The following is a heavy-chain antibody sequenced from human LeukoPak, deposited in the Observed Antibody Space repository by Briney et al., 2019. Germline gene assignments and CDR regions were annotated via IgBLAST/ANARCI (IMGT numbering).Heavy chain of an antibody. D-gene: IGHD1-26*01. CDR3: ARDPYSGNYGNYYYYYMDV. CDR2: ITSSGTYI. Sequence: GGSLKLSCATSGFTFNNYNMNWVRQAPGRALEWVSSITSSGTYIFYADSVKGRFTISRDNAKNSLYLQMNSLGPEDTAVYYCARDPYSGNYGNYYYYYMDVWGKGTTVTISS. J-gene: IGHJ6*03. V-gene: IGHV3-21*01. CDR1: GFTFNNYN.